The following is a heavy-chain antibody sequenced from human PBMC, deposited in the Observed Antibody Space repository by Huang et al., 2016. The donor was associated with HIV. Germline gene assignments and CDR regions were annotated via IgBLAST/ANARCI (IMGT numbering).Heavy chain of an antibody. Sequence: QPQLVESGGGVVQRGGSLRLSCAASEFNFHVYGMHWLRQAPVKGVDGVAFVGVEGSNEYYIDSVKGRFTISRDNSNKMLFLEMDNLRPEDTAVYFCARDSRWGIVATTLSYFDYWGQGTLVTVSS. CDR1: EFNFHVYG. J-gene: IGHJ4*02. CDR3: ARDSRWGIVATTLSYFDY. D-gene: IGHD5-12*01. V-gene: IGHV3-30*02. CDR2: VGVEGSNE.